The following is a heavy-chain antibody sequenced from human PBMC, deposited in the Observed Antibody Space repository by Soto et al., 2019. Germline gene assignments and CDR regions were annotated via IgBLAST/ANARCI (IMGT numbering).Heavy chain of an antibody. V-gene: IGHV3-7*01. D-gene: IGHD3-10*01. CDR3: ARDRGWQQFDY. Sequence: EVQLVDSGGGLVQPGGSLRLSCAASGFTFSSYWMTWVRQTPGKGLERVANINQDGGDKYYVDSVKGRFTISRDNAKNSLYLQMNSLRVDDAAVYYCARDRGWQQFDYWGQGTLVTVSA. CDR2: INQDGGDK. CDR1: GFTFSSYW. J-gene: IGHJ4*02.